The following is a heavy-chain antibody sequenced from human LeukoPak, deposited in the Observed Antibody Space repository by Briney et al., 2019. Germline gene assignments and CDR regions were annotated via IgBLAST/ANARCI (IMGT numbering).Heavy chain of an antibody. CDR2: ITGSRGDA. V-gene: IGHV3-23*01. CDR1: GFTFSNYA. Sequence: PGGSLRLSCAASGFTFSNYAMNWVRQAPGKGLEWVSSITGSRGDAYYADSVKGRFTISRDNSKNTLYLQMNSLRAEDTAVYYCAKDPGPYCSGGSCFPVWFDPWGQGTLVTVSS. CDR3: AKDPGPYCSGGSCFPVWFDP. J-gene: IGHJ5*02. D-gene: IGHD2-15*01.